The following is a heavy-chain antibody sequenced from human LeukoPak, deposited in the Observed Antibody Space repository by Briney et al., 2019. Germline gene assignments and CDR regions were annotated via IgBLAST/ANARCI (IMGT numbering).Heavy chain of an antibody. CDR1: GFIFSSYG. J-gene: IGHJ1*01. V-gene: IGHV3-30*02. CDR2: IRYDGSKK. CDR3: AKDDAWGRYKD. D-gene: IGHD3-16*01. Sequence: GGSLRLSCAASGFIFSSYGMHWVRQAPGKGLEWVAFIRYDGSKKYDADSVRGRFTISRDNSKNTVSLQMNSLRGEDTAVYYCAKDDAWGRYKDWGQGTLVTVSS.